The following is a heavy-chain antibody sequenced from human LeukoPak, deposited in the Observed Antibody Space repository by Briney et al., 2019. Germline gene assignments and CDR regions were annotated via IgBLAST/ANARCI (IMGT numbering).Heavy chain of an antibody. CDR2: INPLCGGT. CDR1: GYTFTNYY. CDR3: AELGINMIGGV. J-gene: IGHJ6*03. D-gene: IGHD3-10*02. V-gene: IGHV1-46*01. Sequence: GSSVKFSCKASGYTFTNYYMHCVLHAPGEGLECRGIINPLCGGTSYAQKYQGRLTMTRDTSTTTVYMELSSLRAEDTAVYYCAELGINMIGGVWGKGTTGTSSS.